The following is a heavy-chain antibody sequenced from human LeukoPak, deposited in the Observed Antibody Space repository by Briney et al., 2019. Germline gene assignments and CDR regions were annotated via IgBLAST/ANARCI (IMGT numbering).Heavy chain of an antibody. Sequence: GGSLRLSCAASGFTFSSNYMSWVRQAAGKGLEWVSVIYSGGSTYYADSVKGRFTISRDNAKNSLYLQMNRLRVEDTAVYFCVREHYDFFLDYWGQGTLVTVSS. CDR2: IYSGGST. CDR1: GFTFSSNY. J-gene: IGHJ4*02. V-gene: IGHV3-53*01. CDR3: VREHYDFFLDY. D-gene: IGHD3-3*01.